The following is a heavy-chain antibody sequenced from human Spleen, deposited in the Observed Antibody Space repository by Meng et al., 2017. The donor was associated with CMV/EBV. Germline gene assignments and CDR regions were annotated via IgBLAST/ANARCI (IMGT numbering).Heavy chain of an antibody. CDR1: GYTITACM. V-gene: IGHV1-2*02. D-gene: IGHD3-3*01. CDR2: INPHSGGT. J-gene: IGHJ4*02. CDR3: ATIGGVYHDFWNY. Sequence: KAAGYTITACMMHGLRQATGQGREGVGWINPHSGGTRSAQKCQGRVNMTRDTSVSTAYMELSRLSSDDTAVYYCATIGGVYHDFWNYWGRGTLVTVSS.